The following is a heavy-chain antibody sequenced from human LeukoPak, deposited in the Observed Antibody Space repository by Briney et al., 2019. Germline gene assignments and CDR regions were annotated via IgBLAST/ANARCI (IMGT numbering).Heavy chain of an antibody. Sequence: SETLSLTCTVSGGSISSYYWSWIRQPPGKGLEWIGYIYYSGSTNYNPSLKSRVTISVDTSKSQFSLKLTSVTAADTAVYYCATLTTVVTAYYFDYWAREPWSPSPQ. D-gene: IGHD4-23*01. CDR1: GGSISSYY. J-gene: IGHJ4*02. V-gene: IGHV4-59*08. CDR2: IYYSGST. CDR3: ATLTTVVTAYYFDY.